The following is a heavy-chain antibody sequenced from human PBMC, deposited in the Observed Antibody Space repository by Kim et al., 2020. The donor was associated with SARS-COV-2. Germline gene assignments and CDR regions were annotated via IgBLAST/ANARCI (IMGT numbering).Heavy chain of an antibody. CDR2: ISTYNEDT. J-gene: IGHJ4*02. CDR3: ARGGLSLLTLVAVIDYFDS. V-gene: IGHV1-18*01. D-gene: IGHD6-19*01. Sequence: ASVKVSCKASGYSFSDYGITWVRQAPGQGLEWMGWISTYNEDTEYAERFQDRVTMTTDTATSTAFMELRSLRSDDTAVYYCARGGLSLLTLVAVIDYFDSWGQGTLVTVSS. CDR1: GYSFSDYG.